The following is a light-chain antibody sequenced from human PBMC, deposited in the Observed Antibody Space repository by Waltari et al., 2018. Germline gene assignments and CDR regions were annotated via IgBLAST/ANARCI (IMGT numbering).Light chain of an antibody. CDR2: RDR. CDR3: QVWDSNTAV. J-gene: IGLJ2*01. Sequence: SYELTQPLSVSVALGQTARMTCGGNNIGSKNVHGHQQKPGQAPVLVIYRDRNRPSGIPERFSGSNSGNTVTLTISRAQAGDEADFYCQVWDSNTAVFGGGTKLTVL. V-gene: IGLV3-9*01. CDR1: NIGSKN.